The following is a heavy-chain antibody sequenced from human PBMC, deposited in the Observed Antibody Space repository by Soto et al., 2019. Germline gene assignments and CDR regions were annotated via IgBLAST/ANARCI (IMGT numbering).Heavy chain of an antibody. CDR3: VKNSGWFNT. V-gene: IGHV3-23*01. Sequence: GVSLRLSCAASGFTFGTTDMSWVRQAPWEGLEWVSTIDGSGGITYYADSVKGRFTISRDNSRNTVYLQMNSLRGDDTALYYCVKNSGWFNTWGQGALVTVSS. CDR1: GFTFGTTD. D-gene: IGHD3-10*01. J-gene: IGHJ5*02. CDR2: IDGSGGIT.